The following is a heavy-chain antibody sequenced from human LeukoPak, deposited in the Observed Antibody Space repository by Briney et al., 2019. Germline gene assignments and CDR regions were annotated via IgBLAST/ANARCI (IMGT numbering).Heavy chain of an antibody. Sequence: SETLSLTCTVSDGSISSSFWSWIRQPPGQGLQWIGYIYYSGSPKYNPSLKSRVSISVDTSKNRFSLNLSSLTAADTAVYYCARRYSSSWFNWFDPWGQGTLVTVSS. V-gene: IGHV4-59*01. CDR1: DGSISSSF. J-gene: IGHJ5*02. CDR3: ARRYSSSWFNWFDP. D-gene: IGHD6-13*01. CDR2: IYYSGSP.